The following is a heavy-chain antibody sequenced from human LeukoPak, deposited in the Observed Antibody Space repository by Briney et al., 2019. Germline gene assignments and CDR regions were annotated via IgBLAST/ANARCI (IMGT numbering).Heavy chain of an antibody. Sequence: GASVKVSCKASGYTFTSYYMHWVRQAPGQGLEWMGIINPSGGSTSYAQKFQGRVTMTRDTSTSTVYMELSSLRSEDTAVYYCARVIWFGDLRGYYFDYWGQGTLVTVSS. D-gene: IGHD3-10*01. V-gene: IGHV1-46*01. J-gene: IGHJ4*02. CDR1: GYTFTSYY. CDR2: INPSGGST. CDR3: ARVIWFGDLRGYYFDY.